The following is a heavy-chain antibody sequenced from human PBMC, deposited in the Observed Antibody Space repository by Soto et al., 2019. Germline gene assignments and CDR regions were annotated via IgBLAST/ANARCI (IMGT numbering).Heavy chain of an antibody. CDR1: GFTFIDAW. D-gene: IGHD3-16*01. V-gene: IGHV3-15*01. Sequence: EVQLVESGGGLVKPGGSLRLSGVGPGFTFIDAWMSWVRQAPGKGLEWVGRLKSETDGGTADYAAPVEGRFNISRDDSKNTLYLQMNSLKSEDTAVYYCMTAPGLNVLFWGQGALVTVSS. J-gene: IGHJ4*02. CDR2: LKSETDGGTA. CDR3: MTAPGLNVLF.